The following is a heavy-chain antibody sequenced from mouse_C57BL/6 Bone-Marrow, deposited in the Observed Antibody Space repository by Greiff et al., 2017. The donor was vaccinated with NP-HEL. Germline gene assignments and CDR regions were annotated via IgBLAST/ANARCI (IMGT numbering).Heavy chain of an antibody. CDR1: GYTFTSYW. D-gene: IGHD2-1*01. V-gene: IGHV1-55*01. CDR2: IYPGSGST. CDR3: AREGDYGTCLGFDD. Sequence: QVQLQQPGAELVKPGASVKMSCKASGYTFTSYWITWVKQRPGQGLAWIGDIYPGSGSTNYNEKFKSTATLTVDTSSSTAYMQLSSLTAEDSAVYYCAREGDYGTCLGFDDWGTGTTVTVSS. J-gene: IGHJ1*03.